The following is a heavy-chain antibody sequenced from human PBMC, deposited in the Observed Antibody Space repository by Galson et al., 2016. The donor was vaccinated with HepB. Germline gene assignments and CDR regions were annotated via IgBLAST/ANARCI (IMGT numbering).Heavy chain of an antibody. CDR2: VYYSGST. J-gene: IGHJ4*02. CDR3: ARGGGDYVYFFDY. V-gene: IGHV4-59*01. CDR1: GGSISPYY. D-gene: IGHD4-17*01. Sequence: SETLSLTCTVSGGSISPYYWSWIRQPPGRGLEWIGYVYYSGSTNYNPSLKSRVIISVDTSKNQFSLKLSSVTAADTALYYCARGGGDYVYFFDYWGKGTLVTVSS.